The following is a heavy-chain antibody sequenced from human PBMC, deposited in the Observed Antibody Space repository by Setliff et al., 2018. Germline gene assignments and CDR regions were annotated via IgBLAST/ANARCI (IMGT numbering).Heavy chain of an antibody. V-gene: IGHV3-20*04. CDR2: ISGSGGST. D-gene: IGHD3-22*01. Sequence: PGGSLRLSCAASGFTFDDYGMSWVRQAPGKGLEWVSAISGSGGSTGYADSVKGRFTISRDNAKNSLYLQMNSLRAEDTALYYCARANYYDSSGYYESDYWGQGTLVTVSS. CDR3: ARANYYDSSGYYESDY. J-gene: IGHJ4*02. CDR1: GFTFDDYG.